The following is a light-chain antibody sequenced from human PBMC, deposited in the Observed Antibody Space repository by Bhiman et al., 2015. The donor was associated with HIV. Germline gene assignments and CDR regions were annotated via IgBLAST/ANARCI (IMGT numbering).Light chain of an antibody. CDR2: QDT. CDR1: KLGNKY. CDR3: QAWDGSTVA. V-gene: IGLV3-1*01. J-gene: IGLJ2*01. Sequence: SYELTQPPSVSVSPGQTATIPCSGDKLGNKYTCWYQQKPGHSPVLVIYQDTKRPSGIPERFSGSNSGNTATLTISGTQAMDEADYYCQAWDGSTVAFGGGTKLTVL.